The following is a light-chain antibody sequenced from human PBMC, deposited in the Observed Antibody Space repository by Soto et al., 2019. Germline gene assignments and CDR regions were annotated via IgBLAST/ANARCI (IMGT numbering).Light chain of an antibody. CDR2: DDS. V-gene: IGLV3-21*02. CDR3: QVWDSSSYHPGVV. CDR1: NIGSKS. Sequence: SYELTQPPSVSVAPGQTARITCGGNNIGSKSVHWYQQKPGQAPVLVVYDDSDRRSGIHERFSGSNSGNTATLTISRVEAGDEADYYCQVWDSSSYHPGVVFGGGTKVTVL. J-gene: IGLJ2*01.